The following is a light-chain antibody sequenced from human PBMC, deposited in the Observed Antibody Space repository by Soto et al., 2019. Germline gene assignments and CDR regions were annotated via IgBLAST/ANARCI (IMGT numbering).Light chain of an antibody. CDR1: ESVSTN. CDR2: GAS. V-gene: IGKV3-15*01. Sequence: EIEMTQSPATLSLAPGERVTLSCRASESVSTNLACYQQKAGQAPRLLIYGASTRATGIPARFSGSRSGPDFTLTISSLQPEDFATYYCQQSYSSPPTFGHGTKVDIK. J-gene: IGKJ1*01. CDR3: QQSYSSPPT.